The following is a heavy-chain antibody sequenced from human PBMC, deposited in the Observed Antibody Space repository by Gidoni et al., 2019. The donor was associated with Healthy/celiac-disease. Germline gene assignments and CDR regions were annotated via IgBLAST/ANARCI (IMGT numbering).Heavy chain of an antibody. J-gene: IGHJ4*02. V-gene: IGHV4-34*01. D-gene: IGHD6-6*01. CDR1: GGSFSGYY. Sequence: QVQLQQWGAGLLKPSETLSLTCPVYGGSFSGYYWSWIRQPPGKGLEWIGEINHSGSTNYNPSLKSRVTISVDTSKNQFSLKLSSVTAANTAVYYCARGRLAAPRWWGQGTLVTVSS. CDR2: INHSGST. CDR3: ARGRLAAPRW.